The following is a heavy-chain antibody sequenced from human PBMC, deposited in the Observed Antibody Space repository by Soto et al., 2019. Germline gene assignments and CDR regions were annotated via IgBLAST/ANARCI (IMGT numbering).Heavy chain of an antibody. V-gene: IGHV1-18*04. CDR3: ARYGPFLWVTTQLRNSYYMDV. Sequence: ASVKVSCKASGYTFTGYYMHWVRQAPGQGLEWMGWISAYNGNTNYAQKLQGRVTMTTDTSTSTAYMELRSLRSDDTAVYYCARYGPFLWVTTQLRNSYYMDVWGKGTTVTVSS. CDR1: GYTFTGYY. D-gene: IGHD4-17*01. CDR2: ISAYNGNT. J-gene: IGHJ6*03.